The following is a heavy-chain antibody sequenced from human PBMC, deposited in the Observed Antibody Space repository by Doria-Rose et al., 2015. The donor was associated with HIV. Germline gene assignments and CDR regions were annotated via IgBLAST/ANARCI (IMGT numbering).Heavy chain of an antibody. D-gene: IGHD7-27*01. Sequence: QVQLVQSGADVKKPGSSVKVSCTASGGTFSTLPINWVRQAPGQGLEWMGRITPIFATANYAQKFQGRVTITADESTSTVYMELSSLRSEDTAVYYWARAGLTGEPDALDTWGKGTMFTVS. CDR3: ARAGLTGEPDALDT. J-gene: IGHJ3*02. V-gene: IGHV1-69*15. CDR1: GGTFSTLP. CDR2: ITPIFATA.